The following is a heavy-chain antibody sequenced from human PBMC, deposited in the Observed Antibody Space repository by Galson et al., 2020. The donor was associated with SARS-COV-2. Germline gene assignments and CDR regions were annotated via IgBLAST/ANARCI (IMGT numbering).Heavy chain of an antibody. CDR3: AKDPSSGTVVY. CDR1: GFTFDDYA. Sequence: SLKISCAASGFTFDDYAMHWVRQAPGKGLEWVSGISWNSGSIGYADSVKGRFTISRDNAKNSLYLQMNSLRAEDTALYYCAKDPSSGTVVYWGQGTLVTVSS. D-gene: IGHD6-13*01. J-gene: IGHJ4*02. CDR2: ISWNSGSI. V-gene: IGHV3-9*01.